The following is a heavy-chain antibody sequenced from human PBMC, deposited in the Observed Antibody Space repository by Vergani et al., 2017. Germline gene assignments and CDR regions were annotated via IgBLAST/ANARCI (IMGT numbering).Heavy chain of an antibody. V-gene: IGHV4-59*01. Sequence: QVQLQESGPGMVKPSETLSLTCTVSGGSISSYYWSWIRQPPGKGLEWSGYIYYSGSTNYNPSLKSRVTISVNTSKNQFSLKLSSVTAADTAVYYCASEGEYDFWGKPYYGMDVWGQGTTVTVSS. D-gene: IGHD3-3*01. CDR2: IYYSGST. CDR1: GGSISSYY. CDR3: ASEGEYDFWGKPYYGMDV. J-gene: IGHJ6*02.